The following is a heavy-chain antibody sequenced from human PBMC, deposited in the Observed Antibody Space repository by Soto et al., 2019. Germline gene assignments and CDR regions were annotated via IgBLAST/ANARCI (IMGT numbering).Heavy chain of an antibody. CDR1: GGSISSGGYY. J-gene: IGHJ4*02. Sequence: PSETLSLTCTVSGGSISSGGYYWSWIRQHPGKGLEWIGYIYYSGSTYYNPSLKSRVTISVDTSKNQFSLKLSSVTAADTAVYYCASLPKHYYDSSGLAYWGQGTLVTVSS. CDR3: ASLPKHYYDSSGLAY. V-gene: IGHV4-31*03. D-gene: IGHD3-22*01. CDR2: IYYSGST.